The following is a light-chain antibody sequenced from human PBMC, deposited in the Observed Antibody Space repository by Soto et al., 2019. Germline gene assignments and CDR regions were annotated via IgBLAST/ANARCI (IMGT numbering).Light chain of an antibody. Sequence: EIVLTQSPGTLSLSPGERASLSCRASQSLTSSYLAWYQQKPGQAPRLLIYGASSRATGIPDRFSGSGSGTDFTLTISRLEPEDFAVYYCHQCYSSRTFGQGTKEDIK. CDR2: GAS. CDR3: HQCYSSRT. CDR1: QSLTSSY. J-gene: IGKJ1*01. V-gene: IGKV3-20*01.